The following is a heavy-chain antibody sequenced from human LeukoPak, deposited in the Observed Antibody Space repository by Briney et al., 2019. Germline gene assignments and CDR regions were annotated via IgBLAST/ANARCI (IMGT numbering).Heavy chain of an antibody. CDR3: ARERGRGRDSPWFDY. D-gene: IGHD1-26*01. Sequence: GGSLRLSCAASGFIVSGDFMSWVRQAPGKGLEWVSVIYSDGSTYYADSVKGRFTISRDNSKNTLDPQMTGLRAEDTAVYYCARERGRGRDSPWFDYWGQGTLVTVSS. V-gene: IGHV3-53*01. CDR2: IYSDGST. CDR1: GFIVSGDF. J-gene: IGHJ4*02.